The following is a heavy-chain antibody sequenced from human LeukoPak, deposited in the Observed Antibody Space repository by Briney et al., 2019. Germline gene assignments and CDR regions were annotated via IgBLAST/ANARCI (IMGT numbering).Heavy chain of an antibody. Sequence: PSETLSLTCDVSGFSISNGYFWAWIRQSPGKGLEWIGSIYHSGMTYYNPSLKSQFSIEVDTSKNQFSLKMRSATAADTAVYFCAGAGPVKWNYYYMDVWGKGTTVTVSS. V-gene: IGHV4-38-2*01. CDR2: IYHSGMT. D-gene: IGHD1-26*01. CDR1: GFSISNGYF. CDR3: AGAGPVKWNYYYMDV. J-gene: IGHJ6*03.